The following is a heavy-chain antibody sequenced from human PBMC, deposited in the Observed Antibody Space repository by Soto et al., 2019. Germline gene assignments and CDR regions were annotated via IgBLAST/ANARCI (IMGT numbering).Heavy chain of an antibody. J-gene: IGHJ6*02. CDR3: ARFVLRCFDWAPAYGMSV. CDR1: AGSTSSYY. CDR2: IYYSGST. V-gene: IGHV4-59*01. Sequence: SQTLSLTCTVSAGSTSSYYRSWIRQPPGKGQEWIGYIYYSGSTNYNPALKSRVTMSVDTSKNQYSLKLSSVTAADSAVYYCARFVLRCFDWAPAYGMSVWGQGTRGAVSS. D-gene: IGHD3-9*01.